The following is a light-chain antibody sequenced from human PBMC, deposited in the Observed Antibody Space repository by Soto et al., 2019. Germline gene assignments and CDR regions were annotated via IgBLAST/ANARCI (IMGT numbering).Light chain of an antibody. Sequence: QSALTQPASVSGSPVQSITISCTGTSSDVGGYNYVSWFQQYPGKAPKLMIYDVSNRPSGVSNRFSGSKSGNTASLTISGLQAEDEADYYCSSYTSSSTPVYLFGTGTKLTVL. CDR1: SSDVGGYNY. V-gene: IGLV2-14*01. CDR3: SSYTSSSTPVYL. CDR2: DVS. J-gene: IGLJ1*01.